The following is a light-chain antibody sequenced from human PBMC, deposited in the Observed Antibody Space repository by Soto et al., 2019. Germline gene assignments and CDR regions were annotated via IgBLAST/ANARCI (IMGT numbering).Light chain of an antibody. J-gene: IGKJ2*01. V-gene: IGKV1-9*01. Sequence: IQVTQSPSILSASVGDRVTLTCRTSQGVMNSFAWYQQKSGKAPRLLIYSISSLKSGVPSRFSGSGSGAEFTLTISGRQPEDFATEFCQQLYTYPHTFGLGTKLQI. CDR3: QQLYTYPHT. CDR1: QGVMNS. CDR2: SIS.